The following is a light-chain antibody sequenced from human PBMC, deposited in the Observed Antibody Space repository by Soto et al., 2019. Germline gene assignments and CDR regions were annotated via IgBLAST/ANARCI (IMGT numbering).Light chain of an antibody. Sequence: QSALTQPPSASGSPGQSVTISCTGTSSDVGSCKYVSWYQQHPGKASKLIIYEVIKRPSGVPDRFSGSKSGNPASLTVSGLQAEDEADYYCSSYADSSNLEVVFGGGTKLTVL. CDR1: SSDVGSCKY. CDR3: SSYADSSNLEVV. V-gene: IGLV2-8*01. CDR2: EVI. J-gene: IGLJ2*01.